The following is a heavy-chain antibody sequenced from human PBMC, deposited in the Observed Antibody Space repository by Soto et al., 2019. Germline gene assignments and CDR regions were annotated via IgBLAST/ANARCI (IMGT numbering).Heavy chain of an antibody. D-gene: IGHD6-6*01. V-gene: IGHV4-34*01. CDR3: ARVLAARASRDFDY. Sequence: QVQLQQWGAGLLKPSETLSLTCAVYGGSFSTDYWSWIRQPPGKGLAWIGEINPSGGTNYNPSLKNRVTISAATSTNQFSLQLSSVTAADTAVYYCARVLAARASRDFDYWGQGTLVTVSS. J-gene: IGHJ4*02. CDR1: GGSFSTDY. CDR2: INPSGGT.